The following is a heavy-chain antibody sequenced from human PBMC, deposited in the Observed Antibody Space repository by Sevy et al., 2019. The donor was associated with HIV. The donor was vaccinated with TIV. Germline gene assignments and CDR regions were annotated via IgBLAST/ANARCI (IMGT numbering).Heavy chain of an antibody. D-gene: IGHD2-2*01. Sequence: SETLSLTCAVSGYSISSGYYWGWIRQPPGKGLEWIGSIYHSGSTYYNPSLKSRVTISVDTSKNQFSLKLGSVTAADTAVYYWARDWGCSSTSCSWHYGMDVWGQGTTVTVSS. CDR3: ARDWGCSSTSCSWHYGMDV. J-gene: IGHJ6*02. V-gene: IGHV4-38-2*02. CDR1: GYSISSGYY. CDR2: IYHSGST.